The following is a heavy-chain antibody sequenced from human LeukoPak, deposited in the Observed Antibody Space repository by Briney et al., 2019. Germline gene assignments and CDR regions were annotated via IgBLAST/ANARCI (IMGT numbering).Heavy chain of an antibody. J-gene: IGHJ4*02. D-gene: IGHD2-15*01. V-gene: IGHV4-34*01. CDR3: ARNGNGRYIAVVAATHMGFDY. CDR2: INHSGST. CDR1: GGSFSGYY. Sequence: SETLSLTCAVYGGSFSGYYWSWIRQPPGKGLEWIGEINHSGSTNYNPSLKSRVTISVDTPKNQFSLKLSSVTAADTAVYYCARNGNGRYIAVVAATHMGFDYWGQGTLVTVSS.